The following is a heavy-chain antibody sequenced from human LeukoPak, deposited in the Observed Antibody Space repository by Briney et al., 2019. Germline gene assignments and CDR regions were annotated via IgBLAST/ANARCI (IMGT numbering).Heavy chain of an antibody. CDR2: IYTSGST. CDR1: GGSISSYY. D-gene: IGHD1-14*01. Sequence: SETLSLTCTVSGGSISSYYWSWIRQPPGKGLEWIGYIYTSGSTNYNPSLKSRVTISVDTSKNQFSLKLSSVTAADTAVYYCARRPRTAGYYMDVWGKGTTVTASS. J-gene: IGHJ6*03. CDR3: ARRPRTAGYYMDV. V-gene: IGHV4-4*09.